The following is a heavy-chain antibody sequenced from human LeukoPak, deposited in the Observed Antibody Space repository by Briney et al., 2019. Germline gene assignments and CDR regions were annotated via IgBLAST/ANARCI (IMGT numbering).Heavy chain of an antibody. V-gene: IGHV3-21*01. Sequence: GGSLRLSCAASGFTFSSYSMNWVRQAPGKGLEWVSSISSSSYIYYADSVKGRFTISRDNAKNSLYLQMNSPRAEDTAVYYCARDTEGYCSSTSCYAGYYYGMDVWGQGTTVTVSS. CDR2: ISSSSYI. CDR1: GFTFSSYS. D-gene: IGHD2-2*01. CDR3: ARDTEGYCSSTSCYAGYYYGMDV. J-gene: IGHJ6*02.